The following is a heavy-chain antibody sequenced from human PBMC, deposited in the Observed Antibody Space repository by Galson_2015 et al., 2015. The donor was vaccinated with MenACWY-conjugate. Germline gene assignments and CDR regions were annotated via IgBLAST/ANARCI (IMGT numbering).Heavy chain of an antibody. Sequence: SLRLSCAASGFTFSSYWMHWVRQAPGKGLVWVSRINSDGSSTSYADSVKGRFTISRDNAKNTLYLQMNSLRAEDTAVYYCASGGAWSGTTPFDYWGQGTLVTVSS. CDR1: GFTFSSYW. V-gene: IGHV3-74*01. CDR3: ASGGAWSGTTPFDY. D-gene: IGHD1-1*01. CDR2: INSDGSST. J-gene: IGHJ4*02.